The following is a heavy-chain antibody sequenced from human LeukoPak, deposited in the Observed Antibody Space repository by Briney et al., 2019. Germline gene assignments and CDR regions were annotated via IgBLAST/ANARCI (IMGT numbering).Heavy chain of an antibody. CDR3: ARGGVKYQLLNIRDFFDY. CDR1: GYTFTGYY. V-gene: IGHV1-2*02. Sequence: ASVKVSCKASGYTFTGYYMHWVRQAPGQGLEWMGWINPNSGGTNYAQKFQGRVTMTRDTSISTAYMELSRLRSDDTAVYYCARGGVKYQLLNIRDFFDYWGQGTLVTVSS. J-gene: IGHJ4*02. D-gene: IGHD2-2*01. CDR2: INPNSGGT.